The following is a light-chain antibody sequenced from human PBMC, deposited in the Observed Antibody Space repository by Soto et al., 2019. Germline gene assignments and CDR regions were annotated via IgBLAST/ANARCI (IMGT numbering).Light chain of an antibody. CDR2: GTS. V-gene: IGKV3-20*01. CDR1: QSFSSHF. Sequence: IVLTQSPGTLSLSPGDRATLSCRASQSFSSHFLAWYQQKPGQAPRLLMHGTSSRATCIPYRFSGSGSGTDFTLTINSLEPEDFAVYYCQHFGSSLRTFGQGTKVDI. CDR3: QHFGSSLRT. J-gene: IGKJ1*01.